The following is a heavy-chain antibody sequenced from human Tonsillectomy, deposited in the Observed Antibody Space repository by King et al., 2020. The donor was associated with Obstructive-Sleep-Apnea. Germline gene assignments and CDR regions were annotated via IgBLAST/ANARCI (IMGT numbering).Heavy chain of an antibody. Sequence: VQLVESGGELVQPGGSLRLSCVVSGFTFSNYAMNWVRQAPGKGLEGVSGISGRGTSTYYADSVKGRFTVSRDNWRNTQYLQMNSLGADDTAIYYCAKDARYCMSANCFAALEYWGQGALVTVSS. CDR1: GFTFSNYA. V-gene: IGHV3-23*04. D-gene: IGHD2-2*01. CDR2: ISGRGTST. CDR3: AKDARYCMSANCFAALEY. J-gene: IGHJ4*02.